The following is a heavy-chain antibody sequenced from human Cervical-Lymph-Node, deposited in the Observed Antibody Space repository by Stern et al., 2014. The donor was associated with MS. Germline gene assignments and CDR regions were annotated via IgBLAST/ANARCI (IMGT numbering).Heavy chain of an antibody. V-gene: IGHV1-69*01. CDR2: IIPIFGSA. J-gene: IGHJ2*01. Sequence: VQLEESGAEVKKPGSSVKVSCKASGGTFNSHAVSWVRQAPGQGLDWMGGIIPIFGSANYAQKFQGRVTITADESTSTAYMELSSLRSDDTAMYYCATNTVTTYWYFDLWGRGTLVTVSS. CDR1: GGTFNSHA. CDR3: ATNTVTTYWYFDL. D-gene: IGHD4-17*01.